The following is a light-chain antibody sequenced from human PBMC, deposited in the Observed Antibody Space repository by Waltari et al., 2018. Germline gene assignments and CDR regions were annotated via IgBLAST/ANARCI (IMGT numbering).Light chain of an antibody. J-gene: IGLJ7*01. V-gene: IGLV7-46*01. CDR2: DSN. CDR1: TGAVTSGHY. Sequence: QAVVTQEPSLTVSPGGTVTLTCGSSTGAVTSGHYPYWFQQRPGQAPTPLIYDSNNKHSWSPARISASLLGGKAALTLSGAQPEDEADYYCLLSFSGVHAVFGGGTHLTVL. CDR3: LLSFSGVHAV.